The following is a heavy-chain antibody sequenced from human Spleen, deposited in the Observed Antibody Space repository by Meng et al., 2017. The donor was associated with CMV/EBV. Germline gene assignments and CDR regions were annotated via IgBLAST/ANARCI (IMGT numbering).Heavy chain of an antibody. CDR1: GYTFTGYY. J-gene: IGHJ4*02. CDR2: INPNSGGT. Sequence: ASVKVSCKASGYTFTGYYMHWVRQAPGQGLEWMGWINPNSGGTNYAQKFQGRVTMTRDTSISTAYMELSRLRSDATAVYYCARVEAVAGMRFDYWGQGTLVTVSS. D-gene: IGHD6-19*01. CDR3: ARVEAVAGMRFDY. V-gene: IGHV1-2*02.